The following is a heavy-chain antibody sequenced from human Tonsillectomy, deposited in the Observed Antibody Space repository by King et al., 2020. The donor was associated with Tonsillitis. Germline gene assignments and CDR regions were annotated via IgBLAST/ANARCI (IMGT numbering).Heavy chain of an antibody. J-gene: IGHJ4*02. Sequence: VQLVESGGGLVQPGGSLRLSCAASGFTFSNYAMSWVRQAPGKGLEWVSAISGRGGSTNYADSVKGRFTISRDNSKNTLYLQVNSLRAEDTAVYYCAKEYYDILTGYYARPFDYWGQGTLVTVTS. CDR1: GFTFSNYA. V-gene: IGHV3-23*04. CDR2: ISGRGGST. CDR3: AKEYYDILTGYYARPFDY. D-gene: IGHD3-9*01.